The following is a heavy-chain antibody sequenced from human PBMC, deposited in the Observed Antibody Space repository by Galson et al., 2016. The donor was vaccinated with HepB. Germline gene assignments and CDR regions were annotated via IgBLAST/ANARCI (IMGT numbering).Heavy chain of an antibody. J-gene: IGHJ5*02. CDR1: GFTFSHFW. Sequence: SLRLSCAASGFTFSHFWMFWVRQSPGKGPVWVSRINQDGSVTHYDDSVRGRFTISRDNTRNTLFLHMTSLTADDTAVYHCTRDIAPVGSRWFDPWGQGTLVTVSS. D-gene: IGHD6-13*01. CDR2: INQDGSVT. CDR3: TRDIAPVGSRWFDP. V-gene: IGHV3-74*01.